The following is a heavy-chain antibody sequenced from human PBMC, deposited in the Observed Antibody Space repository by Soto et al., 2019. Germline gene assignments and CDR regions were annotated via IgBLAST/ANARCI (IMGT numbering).Heavy chain of an antibody. CDR1: GYTFTSYG. V-gene: IGHV1-18*01. CDR3: AGLTMAQDAFDI. J-gene: IGHJ3*02. D-gene: IGHD3-10*01. Sequence: ASVTVSCQASGYTFTSYGISWVRQAPGQGLEWMGWISAYNGKTNYAQKLQGRVTMTTDTSTSTAYMELRSLRSDDTAVFYCAGLTMAQDAFDIWGQGTMVTVSS. CDR2: ISAYNGKT.